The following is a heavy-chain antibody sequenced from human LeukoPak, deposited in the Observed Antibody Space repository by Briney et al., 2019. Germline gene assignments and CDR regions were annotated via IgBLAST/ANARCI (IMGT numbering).Heavy chain of an antibody. CDR2: IRGDGITT. CDR3: AKDDGWVQDAN. J-gene: IGHJ4*02. D-gene: IGHD5-24*01. V-gene: IGHV3-23*01. CDR1: GFTFRSHG. Sequence: GGTLRLSCVASGFTFRSHGMNWVRQAPGKGLEWVSGIRGDGITTYYADSVKGRFTISRDNSKNTLYLQMNSLRVEDTAVYYCAKDDGWVQDANWGQGTLVTVSS.